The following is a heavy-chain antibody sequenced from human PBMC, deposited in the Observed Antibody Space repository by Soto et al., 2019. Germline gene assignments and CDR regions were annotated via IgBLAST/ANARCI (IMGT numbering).Heavy chain of an antibody. CDR1: GDSVSSPYY. D-gene: IGHD6-19*01. V-gene: IGHV4-4*02. Sequence: QVQLQESGPGLVKPSGTLSLTCAVSGDSVSSPYYWCWVRQPPGKGLEWIGEVFHTGTTSYNPSLRSQVTISMDKSIHQFSLDLSSVTAADTAVYSCARSAGWYAVHSWGPGTLVIVSS. CDR3: ARSAGWYAVHS. J-gene: IGHJ4*02. CDR2: VFHTGTT.